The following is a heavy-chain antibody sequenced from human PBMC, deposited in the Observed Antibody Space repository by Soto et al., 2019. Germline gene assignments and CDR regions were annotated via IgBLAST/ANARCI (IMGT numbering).Heavy chain of an antibody. CDR1: GFTFSTYA. Sequence: PGGSLRLSCAASGFTFSTYAISWVRQTPGKGLEWVSVISGSGDFTYFADSVKGRFTISRDNPKNTIYLQMNSLRAEDTAVYYCAKGFYGSGSYYNYRAFDSWGQGTLVTVSS. J-gene: IGHJ4*02. CDR2: ISGSGDFT. D-gene: IGHD3-10*01. V-gene: IGHV3-23*01. CDR3: AKGFYGSGSYYNYRAFDS.